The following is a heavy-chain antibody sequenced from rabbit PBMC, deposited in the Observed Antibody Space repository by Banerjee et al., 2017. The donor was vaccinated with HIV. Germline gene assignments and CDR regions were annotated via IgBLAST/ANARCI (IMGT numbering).Heavy chain of an antibody. CDR3: ARDLAGVIGWNFDL. Sequence: QEQLEESGGALVTPGGTLTLTCKASGFTISSSYHMGWVRQAPGKGLEWIGYINYGGSAYYASWVNGRFTISKTSSTTVTLQMTSLTAADTATYFCARDLAGVIGWNFDLWGPGTLVTV. CDR2: INYGGSA. D-gene: IGHD4-1*01. V-gene: IGHV1S45*01. CDR1: GFTISSSYH. J-gene: IGHJ4*01.